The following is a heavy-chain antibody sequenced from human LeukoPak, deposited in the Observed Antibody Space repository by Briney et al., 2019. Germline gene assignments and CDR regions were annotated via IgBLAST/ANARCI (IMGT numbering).Heavy chain of an antibody. Sequence: GGSLRLSCAASGFAFSSYAMSWVRQAPGKGLEWVSAISGSGGSTYYADSVKGRFTVSRDNSKNTLYLQMNSLRAEDTAVYYCARVNQGPSSGWYPSWFDPWGQGTLVTVSS. CDR2: ISGSGGST. CDR3: ARVNQGPSSGWYPSWFDP. D-gene: IGHD6-19*01. V-gene: IGHV3-23*01. J-gene: IGHJ5*02. CDR1: GFAFSSYA.